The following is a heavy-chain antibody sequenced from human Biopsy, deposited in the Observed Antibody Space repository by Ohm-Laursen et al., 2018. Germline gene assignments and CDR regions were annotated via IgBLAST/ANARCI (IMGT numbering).Heavy chain of an antibody. CDR2: IPSNERT. D-gene: IGHD3-9*01. CDR1: GASVKTSGHF. J-gene: IGHJ2*01. CDR3: VREPKTGTAEAWYFDL. V-gene: IGHV4-31*03. Sequence: SHTLSLPCPVSGASVKTSGHFWAWIRQPPGKGLEWLGSIPSNERTHYNPSLTSRLAISFDTSNNRISLQLRSVSVADTAVYYCVREPKTGTAEAWYFDLWGRGSPVTVPS.